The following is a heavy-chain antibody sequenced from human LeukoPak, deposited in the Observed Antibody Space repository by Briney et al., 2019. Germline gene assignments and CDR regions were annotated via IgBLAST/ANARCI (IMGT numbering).Heavy chain of an antibody. V-gene: IGHV4-61*02. J-gene: IGHJ3*02. CDR3: AREFWNYRSGNLQAFHI. CDR1: GGSISSGGYY. CDR2: IYTSGNT. D-gene: IGHD3-10*01. Sequence: PSETLSLTCTVSGGSISSGGYYWSWIRQPAGKGLEWIGRIYTSGNTNYNPSLKSRATISVDTSKNQFSLRLSSVTAADPAVYYCAREFWNYRSGNLQAFHIWGQGTLVTVSS.